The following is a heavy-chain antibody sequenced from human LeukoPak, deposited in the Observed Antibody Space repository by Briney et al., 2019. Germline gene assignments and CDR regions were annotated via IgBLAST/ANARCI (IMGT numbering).Heavy chain of an antibody. D-gene: IGHD3-22*01. CDR1: GFTFSSYS. Sequence: GGSLRLSCAASGFTFSSYSMNWVRQAPGKGLEWVSYISSSSSTIYYADSVKGRFTISRDNAKNSLYLQMNSLRDEDTAVYYCAREGITMIVVVIPGAFDIWGQGTMVTVSS. V-gene: IGHV3-48*02. CDR2: ISSSSSTI. J-gene: IGHJ3*02. CDR3: AREGITMIVVVIPGAFDI.